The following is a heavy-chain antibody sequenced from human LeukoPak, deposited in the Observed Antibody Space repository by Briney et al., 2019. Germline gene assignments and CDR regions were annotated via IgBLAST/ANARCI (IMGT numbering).Heavy chain of an antibody. V-gene: IGHV4-39*01. Sequence: PSETLSLTCSVSGGSISSTSCYWGWIRQPPGKGLEWIGSIYYSGSTYYNPSLKSRVTISVDTSKNQFSLKLRSVTAADTAVYYCVRSFWFTEETEFDPWGQGTLVTVSS. CDR3: VRSFWFTEETEFDP. CDR2: IYYSGST. J-gene: IGHJ5*02. D-gene: IGHD3-10*01. CDR1: GGSISSTSCY.